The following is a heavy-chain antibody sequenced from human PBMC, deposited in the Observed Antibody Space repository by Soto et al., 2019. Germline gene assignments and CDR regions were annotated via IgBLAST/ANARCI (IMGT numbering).Heavy chain of an antibody. J-gene: IGHJ3*02. CDR2: ISSSSYI. D-gene: IGHD5-12*01. V-gene: IGHV3-21*01. CDR3: AREGRGYSGYDDAFDI. Sequence: GGSLRLSCAASGFTFSSYSMNWVRQAPGKGLEWVSSISSSSYIYYADSVKGRFTISRDNAKNSLYLQMNSLRAEDTAVYYCAREGRGYSGYDDAFDIWGQGTMVTVSS. CDR1: GFTFSSYS.